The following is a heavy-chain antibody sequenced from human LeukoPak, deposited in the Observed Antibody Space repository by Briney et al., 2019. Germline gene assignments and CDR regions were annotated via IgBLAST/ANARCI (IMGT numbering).Heavy chain of an antibody. D-gene: IGHD3-9*01. CDR2: INHSGST. J-gene: IGHJ4*02. V-gene: IGHV4-34*01. CDR1: GGSFSGYY. Sequence: SETLSLTCAVHGGSFSGYYWSWIRQPPGKGLEWIGEINHSGSTNYNPSLKRRVTISVDTSKNQFSLKLSSVTAADTAVYYCAREPPFTIFWLVTFDYWGQGTLVSVSS. CDR3: AREPPFTIFWLVTFDY.